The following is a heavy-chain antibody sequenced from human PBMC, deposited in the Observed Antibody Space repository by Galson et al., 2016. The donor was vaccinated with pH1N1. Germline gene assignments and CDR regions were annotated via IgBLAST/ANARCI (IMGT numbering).Heavy chain of an antibody. Sequence: QSGAEVKKPGESLEISCKGSGYRFPSSWIGWVRQMPGKGLEWMGIIYLGGSLIRYRPSFQGQVTISADKSVNIVYLEWVSLKASDTAMYYCARQNDYGDYRGDAFDIWGQGTMVTVSS. CDR2: IYLGGSLI. J-gene: IGHJ3*02. D-gene: IGHD4-17*01. CDR3: ARQNDYGDYRGDAFDI. V-gene: IGHV5-51*01. CDR1: GYRFPSSW.